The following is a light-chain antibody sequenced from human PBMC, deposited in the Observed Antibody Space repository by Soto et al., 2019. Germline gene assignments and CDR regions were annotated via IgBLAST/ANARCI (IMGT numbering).Light chain of an antibody. CDR1: QSIRTN. J-gene: IGKJ1*01. CDR3: QQYVNWALTWT. CDR2: GAS. Sequence: EIGLTQSPATLSVSAGGTVTLSCRASQSIRTNVAWYQQIPGQAPRLLVYGASTRATGVPARFSGSWSGIEFTLTISSLQSEDSACYYGQQYVNWALTWTFGPGT. V-gene: IGKV3-15*01.